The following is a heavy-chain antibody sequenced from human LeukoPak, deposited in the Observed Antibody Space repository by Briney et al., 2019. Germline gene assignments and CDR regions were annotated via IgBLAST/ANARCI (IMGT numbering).Heavy chain of an antibody. CDR1: GGSISSYY. CDR3: AREGQYSSSWYETNWFDP. D-gene: IGHD6-13*01. V-gene: IGHV4-59*01. CDR2: IYYSGST. J-gene: IGHJ5*02. Sequence: PSETLSLTCTVSGGSISSYYWSWIRQPPGKGLEWIGYIYYSGSTNYNPSLKSRVTISVDTSKNPFSLKLSSATAADTAVYYCAREGQYSSSWYETNWFDPWGQGTLVTVSS.